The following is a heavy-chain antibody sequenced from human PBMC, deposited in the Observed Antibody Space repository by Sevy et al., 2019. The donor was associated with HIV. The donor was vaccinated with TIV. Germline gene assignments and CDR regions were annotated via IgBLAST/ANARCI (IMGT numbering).Heavy chain of an antibody. J-gene: IGHJ4*02. CDR3: VRAVATNGSF. CDR2: INQNGSVT. D-gene: IGHD1-1*01. V-gene: IGHV3-7*01. Sequence: GSLRLSCAASGFSLNSFWMNWVRQTPGKGLEWVANINQNGSVTYYVDSVKGRFTISRDNTRNLLYLQMTSLRVEDTALYYCVRAVATNGSFWGQGTLVTVSS. CDR1: GFSLNSFW.